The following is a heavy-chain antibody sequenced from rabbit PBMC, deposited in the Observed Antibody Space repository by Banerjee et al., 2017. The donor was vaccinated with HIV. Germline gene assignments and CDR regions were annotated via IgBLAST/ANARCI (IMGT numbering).Heavy chain of an antibody. CDR1: GFDFSSYG. CDR2: IDPVFGST. CDR3: ARSPVTDSNYYTFNL. J-gene: IGHJ4*01. Sequence: QEQLVESGGGLVQPGGSLKLSCKASGFDFSSYGVSWVRQAPGKGLEWIGYIDPVFGSTYYASWVNGRFTISSHNAQNTLYLQLNSLTAADTATYFCARSPVTDSNYYTFNLWGQGTLVTVS. D-gene: IGHD8-1*01. V-gene: IGHV1S47*01.